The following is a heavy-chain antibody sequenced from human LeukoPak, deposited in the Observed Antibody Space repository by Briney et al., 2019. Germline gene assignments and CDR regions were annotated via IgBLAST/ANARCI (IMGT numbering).Heavy chain of an antibody. CDR3: AKDWGYYYDSSGYFDY. CDR2: ISSSGSYT. CDR1: GFSFSDYY. D-gene: IGHD3-22*01. J-gene: IGHJ4*02. V-gene: IGHV3-11*05. Sequence: GGSLRLSCAASGFSFSDYYMSWIRQAPGKGLEWVSYISSSGSYTNYADSVKGRFTISRDNAKNSLYLQMNSLRTEDTALYYCAKDWGYYYDSSGYFDYWGQGTLVTVSS.